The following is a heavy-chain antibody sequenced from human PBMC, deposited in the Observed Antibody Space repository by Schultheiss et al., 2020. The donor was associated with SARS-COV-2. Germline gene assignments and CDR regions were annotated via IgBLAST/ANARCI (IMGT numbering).Heavy chain of an antibody. J-gene: IGHJ4*02. V-gene: IGHV1-8*02. CDR1: GGTFSSYA. CDR2: MNPNSGNT. Sequence: ASVKVSCKASGGTFSSYAISWVRQAPGQGLEWMGWMNPNSGNTGYAQKFQGRVTMTRDTSISTAYMELSRLRSDDTAVYYCARGDDYYDNSGYHPNYWGQGTLVTVSS. D-gene: IGHD3-22*01. CDR3: ARGDDYYDNSGYHPNY.